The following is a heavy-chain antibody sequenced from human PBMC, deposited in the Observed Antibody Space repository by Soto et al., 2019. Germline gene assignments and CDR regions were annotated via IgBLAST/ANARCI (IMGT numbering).Heavy chain of an antibody. Sequence: GGSLRLSCAASGSAFSGFEMNWVRQAPGKGLEWVSYISSGASNMYYADSENGRFTTSRDNAQSSLYLQMNSLRVEDTAVYYCARDPNYDFWSGYRNKEGSYGMDVWGQGTTVTVSS. D-gene: IGHD3-3*01. J-gene: IGHJ6*02. V-gene: IGHV3-48*03. CDR3: ARDPNYDFWSGYRNKEGSYGMDV. CDR1: GSAFSGFE. CDR2: ISSGASNM.